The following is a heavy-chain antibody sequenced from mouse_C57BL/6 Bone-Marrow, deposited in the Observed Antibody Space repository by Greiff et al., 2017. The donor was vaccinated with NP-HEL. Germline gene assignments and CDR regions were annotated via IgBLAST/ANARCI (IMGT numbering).Heavy chain of an antibody. Sequence: EVQLVESGGGLVKPGGSLKLSCAASGFTFSSYAMSWVRQTPEKRLEWVATISDGGSYTYYPDNVKGRFTISRDNAKNNLYLQMSHLKSEDTAMYYCASSYYYGSPYYFDYWGQGTTLTVSS. D-gene: IGHD1-1*01. CDR3: ASSYYYGSPYYFDY. CDR1: GFTFSSYA. CDR2: ISDGGSYT. J-gene: IGHJ2*01. V-gene: IGHV5-4*01.